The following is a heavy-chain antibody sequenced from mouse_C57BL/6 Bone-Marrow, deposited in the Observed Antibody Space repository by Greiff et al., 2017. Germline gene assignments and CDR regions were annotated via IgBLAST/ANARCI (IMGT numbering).Heavy chain of an antibody. Sequence: QVHVKQPGAELVRPGTSVKLSCKASGYTFTSYWMHWVKQRPGQGLEWIGVIDPSDSYTNYNQKFKGKATLTVDTSSSTAYMQLSSLTSEDSAVYYCARRGVYDYAWFAYWGQGTLVTVSA. V-gene: IGHV1-59*01. CDR1: GYTFTSYW. CDR3: ARRGVYDYAWFAY. CDR2: IDPSDSYT. D-gene: IGHD2-4*01. J-gene: IGHJ3*01.